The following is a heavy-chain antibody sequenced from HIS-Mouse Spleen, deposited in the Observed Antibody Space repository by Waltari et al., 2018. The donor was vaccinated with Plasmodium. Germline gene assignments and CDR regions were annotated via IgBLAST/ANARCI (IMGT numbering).Heavy chain of an antibody. D-gene: IGHD7-27*01. V-gene: IGHV3-23*01. CDR2: NRGSGGST. CDR3: AKSSKGTGDLWDY. J-gene: IGHJ4*02. Sequence: EVQLLASGGGLVQPGGSLSLSCEASGFTFSRYASTWVRPAPGKGVEGVSANRGSGGSTYYAESVKGRFTISRDNSKNTLYLQMNSLRAEDTAVYYCAKSSKGTGDLWDYWGQGTLVTVSS. CDR1: GFTFSRYA.